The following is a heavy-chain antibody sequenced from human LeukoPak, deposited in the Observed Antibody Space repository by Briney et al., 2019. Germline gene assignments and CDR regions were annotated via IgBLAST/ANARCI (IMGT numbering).Heavy chain of an antibody. V-gene: IGHV4-34*01. CDR1: GGSFSGYY. Sequence: SETLSLTCAVYGGSFSGYYWSWIRQPPGKGLEWIGEINHSGSTNYNPSLKSRVTISVDTSKNQFSLKMRSVTAADTAVYYCAREGSIVGATPYFQHWGQGTLVTVSS. D-gene: IGHD1-26*01. CDR3: AREGSIVGATPYFQH. J-gene: IGHJ1*01. CDR2: INHSGST.